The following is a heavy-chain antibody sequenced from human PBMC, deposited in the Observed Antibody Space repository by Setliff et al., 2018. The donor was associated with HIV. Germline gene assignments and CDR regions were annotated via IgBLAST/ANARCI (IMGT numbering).Heavy chain of an antibody. V-gene: IGHV4-39*07. CDR1: GASSIYF. CDR3: AKDRSGSYRTFDY. D-gene: IGHD1-26*01. Sequence: NLPETLSLTCTVSGASSIYFWGWIRQPPGKGLEWIGSVYYSGSTYYNPSLKSRVTISMDTSKNQFSLKLNSVTAADTAVYYCAKDRSGSYRTFDYWGPGILVTVSS. CDR2: VYYSGST. J-gene: IGHJ4*02.